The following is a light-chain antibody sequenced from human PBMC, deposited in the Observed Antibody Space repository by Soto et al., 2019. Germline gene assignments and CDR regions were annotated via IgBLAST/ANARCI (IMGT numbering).Light chain of an antibody. Sequence: QAVVTQEPSLTVSPGGTVTLTCASSTGTVTSGYYPNWFQQKPGQAPRPLIYSTGDRHSCTPARFSGSLLGGKAALTLSGVQPEDEAEYYCLLYYLGGRFFGTGTKVTVL. CDR1: TGTVTSGYY. CDR2: STG. J-gene: IGLJ1*01. CDR3: LLYYLGGRF. V-gene: IGLV7-43*01.